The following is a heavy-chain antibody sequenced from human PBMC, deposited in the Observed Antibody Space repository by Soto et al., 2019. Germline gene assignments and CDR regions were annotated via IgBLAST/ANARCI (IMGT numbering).Heavy chain of an antibody. Sequence: SGPTLVNPTETLTLTCTVSGFSLSNAGLGVSWIRQPPGKALEWLAHIFSNDEKSYSTSLKSRLTISKDTSKSQVVLIMTNMDPVDTATYYCASTYTTSWYWFDPWGQGTLVTRLL. CDR1: GFSLSNAGLG. J-gene: IGHJ5*02. V-gene: IGHV2-26*04. D-gene: IGHD6-13*01. CDR2: IFSNDEK. CDR3: ASTYTTSWYWFDP.